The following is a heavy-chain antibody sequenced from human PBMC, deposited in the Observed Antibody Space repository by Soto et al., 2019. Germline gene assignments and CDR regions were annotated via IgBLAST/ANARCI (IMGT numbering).Heavy chain of an antibody. CDR2: ISGSGGST. J-gene: IGHJ5*02. CDR3: XXXXXXXXXYNCFDP. V-gene: IGHV3-23*01. Sequence: EVQLLESGGSLVQPGGSLRLSCAASGFTFTSDAMSWVRQAPGKGLEWVSAISGSGGSTYYADSVKGRFTISRDNSKXXXXXXXXXXXXXXXXXXXXXXXXXXXXXYNCFDPWGQGTLVTVSS. CDR1: GFTFTSDA.